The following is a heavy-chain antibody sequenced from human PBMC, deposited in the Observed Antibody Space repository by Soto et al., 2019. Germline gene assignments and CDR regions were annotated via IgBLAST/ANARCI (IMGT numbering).Heavy chain of an antibody. CDR1: GFTFSSYT. CDR2: ISGSGGST. V-gene: IGHV3-23*01. Sequence: EVQLLESGGGLVQPGGSLRLSCAASGFTFSSYTMSWVRQAPGKGLEWVSAISGSGGSTYYADSVKGRFTISRDNSKNTLYLQMNSLRAEDTAVYYCAKANDRYWYFDLWGRGTLVTVSS. CDR3: AKANDRYWYFDL. J-gene: IGHJ2*01. D-gene: IGHD1-1*01.